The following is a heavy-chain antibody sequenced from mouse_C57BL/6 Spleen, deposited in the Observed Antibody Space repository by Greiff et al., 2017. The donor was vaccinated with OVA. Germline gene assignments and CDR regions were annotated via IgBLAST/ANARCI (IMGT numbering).Heavy chain of an antibody. CDR2: IDPSDSYT. CDR1: GYTFTSYW. J-gene: IGHJ1*03. D-gene: IGHD1-1*01. V-gene: IGHV1-69*01. CDR3: ARDYYGSSYGYCDV. Sequence: QVQLQQPGAELVMPGASVKLSCKASGYTFTSYWMHWVKQRPGQGLEWIGEIDPSDSYTNYNQKFKGKSTLTVDKSSSTAYMQLSSLTSEDSAVYYCARDYYGSSYGYCDVWGTGTTVTVSS.